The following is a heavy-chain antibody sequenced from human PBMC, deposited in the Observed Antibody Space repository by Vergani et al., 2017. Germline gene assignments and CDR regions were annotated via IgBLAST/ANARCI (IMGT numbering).Heavy chain of an antibody. CDR1: GGSISAGYYF. Sequence: QVQLQASGPGRVKPSQTLSLTCTMSGGSISAGYYFWSWIRQPAGKGLEWLGHISASGNASHSPSLKTRVSMSVDTSKNHFSLAVTSLTAADTAIYFCARRSGGYYSGGKVHPLRTAFDVWGHGTVVTVSS. J-gene: IGHJ3*01. CDR3: ARRSGGYYSGGKVHPLRTAFDV. V-gene: IGHV4-61*02. CDR2: ISASGNA. D-gene: IGHD2-15*01.